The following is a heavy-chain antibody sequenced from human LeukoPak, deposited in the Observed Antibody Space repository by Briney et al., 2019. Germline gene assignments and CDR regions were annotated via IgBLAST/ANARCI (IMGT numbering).Heavy chain of an antibody. J-gene: IGHJ5*02. CDR1: GGSFSGYY. CDR2: INHSGST. D-gene: IGHD4-17*01. Sequence: SETLSLTCAVYGGSFSGYYWSWIRQPPGKGLEWIGEINHSGSTNYNPSLKSRVTISVDTSKNQFSLKLSSVTAADTAAYYCAREPSVTTVTTGSWGQGTLVIVSS. V-gene: IGHV4-34*01. CDR3: AREPSVTTVTTGS.